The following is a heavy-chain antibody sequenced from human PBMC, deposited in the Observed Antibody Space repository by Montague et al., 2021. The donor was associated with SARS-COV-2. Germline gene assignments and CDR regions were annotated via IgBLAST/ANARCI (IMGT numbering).Heavy chain of an antibody. CDR3: ARSLLWFGELNAFDI. CDR2: IDWDDDK. V-gene: IGHV2-70*11. J-gene: IGHJ3*02. CDR1: GFSLSTSGLC. D-gene: IGHD3-10*01. Sequence: PALVKPTQTLTLTCTFSGFSLSTSGLCVSWIRQPPGKALEWLARIDWDDDKYYSTPLKTRLTISKDTSKNQVVLTVTNMDPVDTATYYCARSLLWFGELNAFDIWGQGTMVTVSS.